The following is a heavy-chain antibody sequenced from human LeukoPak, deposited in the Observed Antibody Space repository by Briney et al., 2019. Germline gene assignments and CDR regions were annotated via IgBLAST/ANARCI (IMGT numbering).Heavy chain of an antibody. CDR1: GYTFTGYY. D-gene: IGHD2-15*01. J-gene: IGHJ4*02. CDR2: ISPNSGGP. Sequence: ASVKVSCKTSGYTFTGYYLHWVRQAPGQGLEWMGWISPNSGGPNYAQKFQGRVTMTRDTSITTAYMELSSLTSDDTAVYFCARDGLYCSGGSCYADYWGQGTLVTVSS. CDR3: ARDGLYCSGGSCYADY. V-gene: IGHV1-2*02.